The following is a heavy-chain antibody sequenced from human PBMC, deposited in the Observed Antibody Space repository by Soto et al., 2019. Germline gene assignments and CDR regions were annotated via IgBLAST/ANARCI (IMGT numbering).Heavy chain of an antibody. Sequence: GESLEISCKGSGYTFTSYWIGWVRQLPGKGLEWMGIIYPADSDTRYSPSFQGQVTISADKSISTAYLQWSSLRASDTAMYFCARAYRKYFDPWGQGTLVTVSS. J-gene: IGHJ4*02. V-gene: IGHV5-51*01. CDR1: GYTFTSYW. D-gene: IGHD3-16*02. CDR2: IYPADSDT. CDR3: ARAYRKYFDP.